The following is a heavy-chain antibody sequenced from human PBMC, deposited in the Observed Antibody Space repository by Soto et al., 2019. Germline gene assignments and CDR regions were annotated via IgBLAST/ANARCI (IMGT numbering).Heavy chain of an antibody. Sequence: EVQLVESGGGLVQPGGSLRLSCAASGFTFRNYAMSWVRQAPGKGLEWVSLISGATGSTYYADSVKGRFTVSRDNSRQTLFLQMNSLRVEDTALYFCGKDWLGYASKDGQWVYYDYWGLGTLVTVSP. CDR2: ISGATGST. CDR1: GFTFRNYA. V-gene: IGHV3-23*04. J-gene: IGHJ4*02. D-gene: IGHD2-8*01. CDR3: GKDWLGYASKDGQWVYYDY.